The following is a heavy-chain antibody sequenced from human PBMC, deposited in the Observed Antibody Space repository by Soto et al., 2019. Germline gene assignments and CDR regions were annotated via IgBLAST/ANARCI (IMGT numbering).Heavy chain of an antibody. Sequence: ASGKVSCKVSGYALTVLSTHWVRQAPGKGLEWMGGFDPEDGETIYAQKFQGRVTMTEDTSTDTAYMELSSLRSEDTAVYYCATGYCSGGSCTGALDYWGQGTLVTVSS. D-gene: IGHD2-15*01. CDR1: GYALTVLS. CDR3: ATGYCSGGSCTGALDY. CDR2: FDPEDGET. J-gene: IGHJ4*02. V-gene: IGHV1-24*01.